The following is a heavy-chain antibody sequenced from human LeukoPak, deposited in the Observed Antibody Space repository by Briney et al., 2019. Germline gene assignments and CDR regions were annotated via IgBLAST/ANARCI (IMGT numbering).Heavy chain of an antibody. D-gene: IGHD3-10*01. Sequence: PSETLSLTCTVSGYSISTGYYWDWIRPSPGKGLEWIGSIYYIGSTYYSPSLESRATISVDTSKNQFSLELYSVTAADTAVYYCARKGWFGDLYYFDYWGQGTLVTVSS. CDR2: IYYIGST. CDR1: GYSISTGYY. CDR3: ARKGWFGDLYYFDY. J-gene: IGHJ4*02. V-gene: IGHV4-38-2*02.